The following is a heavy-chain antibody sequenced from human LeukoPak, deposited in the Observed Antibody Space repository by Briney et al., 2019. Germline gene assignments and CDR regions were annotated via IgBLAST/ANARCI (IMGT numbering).Heavy chain of an antibody. D-gene: IGHD1-26*01. V-gene: IGHV4-61*05. J-gene: IGHJ4*02. CDR2: IYYTGST. Sequence: PSETLSLTCTVSGGSISGSDYYWSWIRQSPGKGLDWIGYIYYTGSTDYNPSLKSRVTISVDTSKNQFSLKLTSVTAPDTAVYYCARHISGNYGGYFDYWGQGTLVAVSS. CDR3: ARHISGNYGGYFDY. CDR1: GGSISGSDYY.